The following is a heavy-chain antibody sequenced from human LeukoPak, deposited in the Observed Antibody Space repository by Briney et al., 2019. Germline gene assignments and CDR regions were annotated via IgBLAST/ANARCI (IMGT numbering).Heavy chain of an antibody. CDR3: ARRKKGTSGWYRPPTAFDI. V-gene: IGHV4-34*01. Sequence: SETLSLTCAVYGGSSSGYSWTWIRQPPGKGLEWIGEINHSGSTNYNPSLKSRVTISVDTSKNQFSLKLSSVTAADTAVYYCARRKKGTSGWYRPPTAFDIWGQGTMVTVSS. CDR1: GGSSSGYS. CDR2: INHSGST. D-gene: IGHD6-19*01. J-gene: IGHJ3*02.